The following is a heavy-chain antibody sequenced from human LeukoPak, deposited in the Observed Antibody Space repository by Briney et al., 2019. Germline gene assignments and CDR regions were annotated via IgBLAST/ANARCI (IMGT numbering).Heavy chain of an antibody. V-gene: IGHV4-59*01. CDR2: IYHSGST. Sequence: PSETLSLTCSVSGGSINSDYWNWIRQPPGKGLEWIGYIYHSGSTNYNPSLKSRVTISIDKSKKQFSLKLISVTAADTAIYYCAGHHPRNTVDFWGQGTLVTVSS. J-gene: IGHJ4*02. D-gene: IGHD2/OR15-2a*01. CDR1: GGSINSDY. CDR3: AGHHPRNTVDF.